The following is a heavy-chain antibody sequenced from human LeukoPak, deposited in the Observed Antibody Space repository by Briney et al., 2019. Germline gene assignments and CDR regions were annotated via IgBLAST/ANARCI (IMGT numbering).Heavy chain of an antibody. CDR2: ISAGGNNT. CDR1: GFTFSNYD. Sequence: GGSLRLSCAASGFTFSNYDMGWVHQAPGKGLEWVSVISAGGNNTLYADSVRGRFTISRDNSRNAVDLQMNSLRAEDTAVYYCGKRSTSLRGRGNYWGQGALVTVSS. CDR3: GKRSTSLRGRGNY. J-gene: IGHJ4*02. V-gene: IGHV3-23*01. D-gene: IGHD2-2*01.